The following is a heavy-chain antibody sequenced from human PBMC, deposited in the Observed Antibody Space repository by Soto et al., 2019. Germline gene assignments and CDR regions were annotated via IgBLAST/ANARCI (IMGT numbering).Heavy chain of an antibody. J-gene: IGHJ4*02. V-gene: IGHV1-8*01. Sequence: ASVKVSCKASGYTFNAYDIYWMRQATGQGLEWMGWMNPYSGNTGYAQKFQGRVTVTRNTSISTVYMELSGLRRDDTAVYYCATRKERCAPHYLDDWGQGPQVTVSS. D-gene: IGHD4-17*01. CDR3: ATRKERCAPHYLDD. CDR2: MNPYSGNT. CDR1: GYTFNAYD.